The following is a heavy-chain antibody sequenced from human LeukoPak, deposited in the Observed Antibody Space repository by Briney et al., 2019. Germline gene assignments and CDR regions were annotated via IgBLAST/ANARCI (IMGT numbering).Heavy chain of an antibody. CDR1: GFTFDDYA. Sequence: GGSLRLSCAASGFTFDDYAMHWVRQTPGKGLEWGSSISRSSIYKYYADSMKGRFTISRDNAKKSVYLQVNSVRAEDTAVYYCARGRYDSSGYYALFDYWGRGTLVTVSS. V-gene: IGHV3-21*01. D-gene: IGHD3-22*01. J-gene: IGHJ4*02. CDR2: ISRSSIYK. CDR3: ARGRYDSSGYYALFDY.